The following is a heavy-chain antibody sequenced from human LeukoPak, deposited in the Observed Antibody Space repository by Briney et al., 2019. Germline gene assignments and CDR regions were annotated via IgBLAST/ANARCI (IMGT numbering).Heavy chain of an antibody. D-gene: IGHD6-19*01. J-gene: IGHJ5*02. CDR3: ARSYSSGWYLPLRFDP. CDR1: GFTFSSYW. Sequence: PGGSLRLSCAASGFTFSSYWMSWVRQAPGKGLEWVANIKQDGSEKYYVDSVKGRFTISRDNAKNSLYLQMNSLRAEDTAVYYCARSYSSGWYLPLRFDPWGQGTLVTVSS. CDR2: IKQDGSEK. V-gene: IGHV3-7*01.